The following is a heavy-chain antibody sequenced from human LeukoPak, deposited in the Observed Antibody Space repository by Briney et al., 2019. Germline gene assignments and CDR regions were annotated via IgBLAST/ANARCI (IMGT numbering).Heavy chain of an antibody. CDR3: ARRVYYYGMDV. Sequence: ASVKVSCKTSGYSFDSYGVSWVRQAPGQGLEWMGWVSASNGHTDYLHKFQSRVSMTTDTSTSTAFMELRSLRFNDTAVYYCARRVYYYGMDVWGQGTTDTV. CDR1: GYSFDSYG. J-gene: IGHJ6*02. V-gene: IGHV1-18*01. CDR2: VSASNGHT.